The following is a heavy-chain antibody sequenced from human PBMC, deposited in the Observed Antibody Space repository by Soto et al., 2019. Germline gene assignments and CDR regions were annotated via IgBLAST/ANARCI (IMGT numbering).Heavy chain of an antibody. CDR1: GYSFTSYW. CDR2: IYPGDSDT. Sequence: PGESLKISCKGSGYSFTSYWIGWVRQMPGKGLEWMGIIYPGDSDTRYSPSFQGQVTISADKSISTAYLQWSSLKASDTAMYYCASRLEGYCSGGSCSVESGVYYWGQGTLVTVSS. J-gene: IGHJ4*02. CDR3: ASRLEGYCSGGSCSVESGVYY. V-gene: IGHV5-51*01. D-gene: IGHD2-15*01.